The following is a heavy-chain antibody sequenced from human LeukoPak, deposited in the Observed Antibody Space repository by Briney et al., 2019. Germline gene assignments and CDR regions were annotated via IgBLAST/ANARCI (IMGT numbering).Heavy chain of an antibody. CDR1: GGTFSSYA. D-gene: IGHD3-16*02. Sequence: SVKVSCKASGGTFSSYAISWVRQAPGQGLEWMGRIIPIFGTANYAQKFQGRVTITADESTSTAYMELSSLRSEDTAVYYCARDMSYDYVWGSYRYALDAFDIWGQGTMVTVSS. CDR2: IIPIFGTA. J-gene: IGHJ3*02. CDR3: ARDMSYDYVWGSYRYALDAFDI. V-gene: IGHV1-69*13.